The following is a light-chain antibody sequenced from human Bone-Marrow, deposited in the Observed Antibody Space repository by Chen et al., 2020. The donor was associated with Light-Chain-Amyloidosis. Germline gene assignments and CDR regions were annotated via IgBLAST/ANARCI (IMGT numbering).Light chain of an antibody. V-gene: IGLV3-21*02. CDR1: NIGSTS. CDR3: QVWDRSSDRPV. J-gene: IGLJ3*02. CDR2: DDS. Sequence: SYVLTQPSSVSVAPGQTATIACGGNNIGSTSVHWYQQTPGQAPLLVVYDDSDRPPGIPDRLSGSNSGNTDTLTISRVEAGDEADYYCQVWDRSSDRPVFGGGTKLTVL.